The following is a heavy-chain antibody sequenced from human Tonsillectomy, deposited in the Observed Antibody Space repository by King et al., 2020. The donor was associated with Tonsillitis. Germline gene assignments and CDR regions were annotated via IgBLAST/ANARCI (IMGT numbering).Heavy chain of an antibody. D-gene: IGHD5-12*01. Sequence: EVQLVESGGGLVQPGGSLRLSCAASGFTFSFYWMSWVRQAPGKGLEWVANIKQDGSEKHYVESVKGRFTISRDNAKNSLYLQMNSLRVEDTAVYYCARGGYSGYDRTHYFDYWGQGSLVSVSS. V-gene: IGHV3-7*03. CDR2: IKQDGSEK. CDR1: GFTFSFYW. CDR3: ARGGYSGYDRTHYFDY. J-gene: IGHJ4*02.